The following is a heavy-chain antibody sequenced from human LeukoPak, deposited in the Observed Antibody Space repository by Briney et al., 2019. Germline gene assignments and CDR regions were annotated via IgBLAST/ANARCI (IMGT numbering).Heavy chain of an antibody. V-gene: IGHV3-23*01. D-gene: IGHD3-22*01. CDR1: GFTFSSYA. J-gene: IGHJ4*02. Sequence: GGSLRLSCAASGFTFSSYAMSWVRQAPGEGLEWVSAISGSGGSTYYADSVKGRFTISRDNSKNTLYLQMNSLRAEDTAVYYCAKRAGGEYYYDSSGYYYVDYWGQGTLVTVSS. CDR3: AKRAGGEYYYDSSGYYYVDY. CDR2: ISGSGGST.